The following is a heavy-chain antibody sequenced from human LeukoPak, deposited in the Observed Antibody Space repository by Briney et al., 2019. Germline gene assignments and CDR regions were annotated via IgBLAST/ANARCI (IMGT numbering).Heavy chain of an antibody. CDR2: IKQDGSEK. J-gene: IGHJ4*02. Sequence: QTGGSLRLSCAASGFTFSSYWMGWVRQAPGKGLEWVANIKQDGSEKYYVDSVKGRFTISRDNAKNSLYLQMNSLRAEDTAVYYCAKDGETMYYYDKGIWGQGTLVTVSS. CDR3: AKDGETMYYYDKGI. V-gene: IGHV3-7*03. D-gene: IGHD3-22*01. CDR1: GFTFSSYW.